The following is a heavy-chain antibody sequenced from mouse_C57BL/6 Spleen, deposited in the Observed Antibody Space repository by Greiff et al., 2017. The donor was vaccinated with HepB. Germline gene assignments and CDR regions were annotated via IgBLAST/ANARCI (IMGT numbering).Heavy chain of an antibody. Sequence: VNLVESGAELAKPGASVKLSCKASGYTFTSYWMHWVKQRPGQGLEWIGYINPSSGYTKYNQKFKDKATLTADKSSSTADMQLSSLTYDDSAVYYCARTYGSSFYAMDYWGQGTSVTVSS. V-gene: IGHV1-7*01. D-gene: IGHD1-1*01. CDR3: ARTYGSSFYAMDY. CDR2: INPSSGYT. J-gene: IGHJ4*01. CDR1: GYTFTSYW.